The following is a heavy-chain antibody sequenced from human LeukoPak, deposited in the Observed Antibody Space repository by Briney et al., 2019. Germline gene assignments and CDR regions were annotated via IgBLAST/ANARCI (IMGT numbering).Heavy chain of an antibody. CDR2: INHSGST. J-gene: IGHJ5*02. CDR3: TRRLFAADENWNWLDP. D-gene: IGHD6-13*01. CDR1: GGSFSDYY. V-gene: IGHV4-34*01. Sequence: SETLSLTCAVYGGSFSDYYWNWIRQPPGKGLEWIGEINHSGSTNYNPSLKSRVTISIDTSKNHFSLKLSSVTAADTAVYYCTRRLFAADENWNWLDPWGQGTLVTVSS.